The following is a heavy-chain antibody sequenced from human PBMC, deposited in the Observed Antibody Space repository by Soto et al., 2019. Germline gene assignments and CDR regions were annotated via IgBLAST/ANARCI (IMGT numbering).Heavy chain of an antibody. CDR2: IIPIFGTA. J-gene: IGHJ4*02. V-gene: IGHV1-69*13. Sequence: SVKVSCKASGYTFTSYYMHWVRQAPGQGLEWMGGIIPIFGTANYAQKFQGRVTITADESTSTAYMELSSLRSEDTAVYYCARNSPVDTAMVHFDYWGQGTLVTVST. D-gene: IGHD5-18*01. CDR3: ARNSPVDTAMVHFDY. CDR1: GYTFTSYY.